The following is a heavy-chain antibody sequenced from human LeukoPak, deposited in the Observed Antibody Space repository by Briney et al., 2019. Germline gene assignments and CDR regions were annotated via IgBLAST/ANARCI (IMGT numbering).Heavy chain of an antibody. CDR1: GHSTTRGFY. J-gene: IGHJ4*02. Sequence: PSETLSLTCGISGHSTTRGFYWAWFRQSPGKGPEWIATFFQSEKSFYNASLESRVVMSLDTSKSQFSLNLTSVTAADTAVYYCARVLPVPYLLDSWGQGTHVTVSS. V-gene: IGHV4-38-2*01. CDR2: FFQSEKS. D-gene: IGHD3-10*02. CDR3: ARVLPVPYLLDS.